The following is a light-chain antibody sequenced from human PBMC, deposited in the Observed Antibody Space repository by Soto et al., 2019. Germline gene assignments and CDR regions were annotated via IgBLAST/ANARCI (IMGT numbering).Light chain of an antibody. CDR3: QQYNSLWT. J-gene: IGKJ1*01. CDR2: KAS. V-gene: IGKV1-5*03. CDR1: QSISSW. Sequence: DIQMTQSPSTLSASVGDRVTITCRASQSISSWLAWYQQKPGKAPKLLIYKASSLESGVPARFSGSGSGTEFTLTISSLQPDDFAPYYFQQYNSLWTFGQGTKVEIK.